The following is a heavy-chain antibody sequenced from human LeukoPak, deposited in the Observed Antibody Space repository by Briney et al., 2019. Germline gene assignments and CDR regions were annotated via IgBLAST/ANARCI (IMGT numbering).Heavy chain of an antibody. CDR3: SRPDDYGDY. CDR1: GFTFSASA. Sequence: GGSLRLSCAASGFTFSASAMHCVRQASGKGLEWVGRIRSKANSYATAYAASVKGRFTISRDDSKNTAYLQMNSLKIEDTAVYYCSRPDDYGDYWGQGTLVTVSS. J-gene: IGHJ4*02. CDR2: IRSKANSYAT. V-gene: IGHV3-73*01.